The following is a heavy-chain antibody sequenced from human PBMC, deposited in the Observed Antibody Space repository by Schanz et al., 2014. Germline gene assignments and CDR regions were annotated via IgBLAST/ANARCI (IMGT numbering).Heavy chain of an antibody. D-gene: IGHD2-15*01. CDR3: ARGGGPEDVFDI. V-gene: IGHV1-69*02. J-gene: IGHJ3*02. CDR2: IIPIHGIV. Sequence: QVQLVQSGAEVKKPGSSMKVSCKASGGTFNSYTINWLRQAPGQGLEWMGRIIPIHGIVNYAQRFQDRVRITADKSTSTAYMELSSLRSDDTAVYYCARGGGPEDVFDIWGRGTILTVSS. CDR1: GGTFNSYT.